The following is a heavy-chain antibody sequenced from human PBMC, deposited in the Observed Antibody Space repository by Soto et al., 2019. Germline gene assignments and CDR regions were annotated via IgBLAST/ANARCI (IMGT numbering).Heavy chain of an antibody. CDR1: GFTFSSYA. CDR2: ISGSGGST. V-gene: IGHV3-23*01. CDR3: AKASLFEVPAENDY. J-gene: IGHJ4*02. Sequence: GGSLRLSCAASGFTFSSYAMIWVRQAPGKGLEWVSAISGSGGSTYYADSVKGRFTISRDNSKNTLYLQMNSLRAEDTAVYYCAKASLFEVPAENDYWGQGTLVTVSS. D-gene: IGHD2-2*01.